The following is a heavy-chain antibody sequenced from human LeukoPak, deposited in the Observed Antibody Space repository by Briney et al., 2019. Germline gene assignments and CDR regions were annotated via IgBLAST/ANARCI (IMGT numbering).Heavy chain of an antibody. CDR2: IRYDGSNK. CDR1: GFTFSSYG. D-gene: IGHD3-22*01. Sequence: GGSLRLSCAASGFTFSSYGMHWVRQAPGKGLEWVAFIRYDGSNKYYADSVKGRFTISRDNSKNTLYLQMNSLRAEDTAVYYCAKDGYYYDSKVAFDIWGQGTMVTASS. V-gene: IGHV3-30*02. J-gene: IGHJ3*02. CDR3: AKDGYYYDSKVAFDI.